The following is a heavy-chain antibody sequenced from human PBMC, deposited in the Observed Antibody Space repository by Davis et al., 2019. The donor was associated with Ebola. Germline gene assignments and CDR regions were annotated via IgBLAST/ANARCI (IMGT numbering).Heavy chain of an antibody. CDR2: ISSSSSYI. D-gene: IGHD3-3*01. Sequence: PGGSLRLSCAASGFTFSSYSMNWVRQAPGKGLEWVSSISSSSSYIYYADSVKGRFTISRDNAKNSLYLQMNSLRAEDTAVYYCARGAAYYDFWSGYSGFDWFDPWGQGTLVTVSS. CDR1: GFTFSSYS. CDR3: ARGAAYYDFWSGYSGFDWFDP. V-gene: IGHV3-21*01. J-gene: IGHJ5*02.